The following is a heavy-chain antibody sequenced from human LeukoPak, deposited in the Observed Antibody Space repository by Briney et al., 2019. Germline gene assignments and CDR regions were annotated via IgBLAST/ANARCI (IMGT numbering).Heavy chain of an antibody. Sequence: GGSLRLSCAASGFTFSSYWMHWVRQAPGKGLVWVSRINSDGSSTSYADSVKGRFTISRDNAKNTLYLQMNSLRAEDTAVYYCARDDSSGYLDAFDIWGQGTMVTASS. CDR1: GFTFSSYW. J-gene: IGHJ3*02. CDR3: ARDDSSGYLDAFDI. D-gene: IGHD3-22*01. V-gene: IGHV3-74*01. CDR2: INSDGSST.